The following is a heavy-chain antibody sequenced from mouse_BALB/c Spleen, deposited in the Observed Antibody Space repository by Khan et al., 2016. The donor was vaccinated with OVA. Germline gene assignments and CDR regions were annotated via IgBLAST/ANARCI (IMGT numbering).Heavy chain of an antibody. V-gene: IGHV3-2*02. J-gene: IGHJ2*01. CDR3: ARICGGYFAY. CDR2: ISYSGNT. CDR1: GYSITSDYA. Sequence: EVQLVESGPGLVKPSQSLSLTCTVTGYSITSDYAWNWIRQFPGNKLEWLGFISYSGNTNYNPSLKSRISITRDKSKNKFFLQLNSVNTEDTATYYCARICGGYFAYWGQGTTLTVSA.